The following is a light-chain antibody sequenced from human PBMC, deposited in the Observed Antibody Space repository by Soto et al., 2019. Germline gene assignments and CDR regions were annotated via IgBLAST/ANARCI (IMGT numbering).Light chain of an antibody. CDR1: QTINNW. J-gene: IGKJ1*01. CDR2: HAS. CDR3: QHYNGYPWT. Sequence: DIQMTQSPSTLSASIGDRVTITCRASQTINNWLAWYQQKPGKAPNLLIYHASNLETGVPSRFSGSAFGTEFTLTISSLPADDFATYYCQHYNGYPWTFGQGTKVEIK. V-gene: IGKV1-5*01.